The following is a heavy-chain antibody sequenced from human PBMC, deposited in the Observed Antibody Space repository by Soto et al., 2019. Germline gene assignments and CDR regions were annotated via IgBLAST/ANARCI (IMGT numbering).Heavy chain of an antibody. J-gene: IGHJ4*02. Sequence: WSSVKVSCKASGYTFTSFGVSWLRQAPGQGPEWMGWISGYNGKTKYANKVQGRVTLTTDTSGKTAYMELRSLRSDDTAVYYCARDKMIDDFGLGSFDYWGQGTVVTVSS. D-gene: IGHD3-10*01. V-gene: IGHV1-18*04. CDR1: GYTFTSFG. CDR3: ARDKMIDDFGLGSFDY. CDR2: ISGYNGKT.